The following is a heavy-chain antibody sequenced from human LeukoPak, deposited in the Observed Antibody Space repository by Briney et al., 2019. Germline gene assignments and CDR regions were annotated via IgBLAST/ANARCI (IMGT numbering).Heavy chain of an antibody. D-gene: IGHD5-18*01. Sequence: GGSLRLSCAASGFTFSSYSMNWVRQAPGKGLEWVSSISSSGSYIYYADSVKGRFTISRDHAKNSLYLQMNSLRAEDTAVYYCARDLDTAMVGGHDYWGQGTLVTVSS. CDR2: ISSSGSYI. CDR1: GFTFSSYS. J-gene: IGHJ4*02. V-gene: IGHV3-21*01. CDR3: ARDLDTAMVGGHDY.